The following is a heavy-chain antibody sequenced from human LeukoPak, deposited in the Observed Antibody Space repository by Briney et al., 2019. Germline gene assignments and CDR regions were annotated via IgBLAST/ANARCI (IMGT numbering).Heavy chain of an antibody. CDR2: ISSNGGST. CDR1: GFTFSSYA. Sequence: PGGSLRLSCSASGFTFSSYAMHWVRQAPGKGLEYVSAISSNGGSTYYADSVKGRFTISRDNSKNTLYLQVSSLRAEDTAVYYCVKDQPYDFWSGWDRGYFDYWGQGTLVTVSS. CDR3: VKDQPYDFWSGWDRGYFDY. D-gene: IGHD3-3*01. J-gene: IGHJ4*02. V-gene: IGHV3-64D*09.